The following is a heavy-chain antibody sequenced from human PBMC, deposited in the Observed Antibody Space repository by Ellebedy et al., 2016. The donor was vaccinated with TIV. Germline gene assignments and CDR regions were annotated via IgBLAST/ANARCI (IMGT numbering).Heavy chain of an antibody. J-gene: IGHJ4*02. Sequence: LSLTCTVSGGSISSYEMNWVRQAPGKGLEWVSYISGSGDIIYYADSVKGRFTISRDNAKKSLYLQMNSLRVEDTAVYYCVNPRERFGEFGGYWGQGTLVTVSS. V-gene: IGHV3-48*03. CDR1: GGSISSYE. CDR2: ISGSGDII. CDR3: VNPRERFGEFGGY. D-gene: IGHD3-10*01.